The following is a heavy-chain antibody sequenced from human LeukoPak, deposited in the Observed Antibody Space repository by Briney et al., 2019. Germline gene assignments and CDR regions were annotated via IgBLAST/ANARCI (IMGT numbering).Heavy chain of an antibody. Sequence: GGSLRLSCAASGFTFSSYGMSWVRQAPGKGLEWVSGISGSGGSIYYADSVKGRFTISRDNSKNTLYLQMNSLRAEDTAVYYCAKDFVRGVGDFDYWGQGTLVTVSS. V-gene: IGHV3-23*01. J-gene: IGHJ4*02. D-gene: IGHD3-10*02. CDR2: ISGSGGSI. CDR1: GFTFSSYG. CDR3: AKDFVRGVGDFDY.